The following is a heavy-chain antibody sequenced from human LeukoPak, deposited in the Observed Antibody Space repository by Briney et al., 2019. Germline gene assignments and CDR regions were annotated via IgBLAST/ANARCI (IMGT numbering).Heavy chain of an antibody. CDR1: GSTFTTYA. Sequence: GGSLRLSCAASGSTFTTYAMYWVRQAPGKGLEWVALISHDGTNKYYADSVKGRFTLSRDTSRNTLFLQMNSLRVEDTAVYYCARVVVIRGFDYWGQGTLVTVSS. V-gene: IGHV3-30-3*01. D-gene: IGHD3-22*01. CDR3: ARVVVIRGFDY. J-gene: IGHJ4*02. CDR2: ISHDGTNK.